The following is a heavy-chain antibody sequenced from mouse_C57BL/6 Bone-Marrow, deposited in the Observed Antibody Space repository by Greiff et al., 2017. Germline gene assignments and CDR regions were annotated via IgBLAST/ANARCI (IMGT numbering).Heavy chain of an antibody. J-gene: IGHJ4*01. D-gene: IGHD1-1*01. CDR3: ARCYYYGSLYAMYD. V-gene: IGHV1-18*01. CDR1: GYTFTDYN. Sequence: VQLKQSGPELVKPGASVKIPCKASGYTFTDYNMDWVKQSHGKSLEWIGDINPNNGGTIYNQKFTGKATLTVDKSSSTAYMERRSLTSEDTAVYYFARCYYYGSLYAMYDWGQGTSVTVSS. CDR2: INPNNGGT.